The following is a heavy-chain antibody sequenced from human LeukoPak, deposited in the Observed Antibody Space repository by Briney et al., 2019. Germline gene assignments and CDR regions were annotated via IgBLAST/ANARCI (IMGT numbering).Heavy chain of an antibody. CDR2: ISGSGGST. CDR1: GFSFSSYA. J-gene: IGHJ4*02. Sequence: GGSLRLSCAASGFSFSSYAMSWVAQAPGKGLEWLSGISGSGGSTYYADSLKGRFTIPRDNSNHTLYLQMNNPRAEDTAVYYSDKGIHGYSYGLFDYSGQGTLVTVSS. D-gene: IGHD5-18*01. V-gene: IGHV3-23*01. CDR3: DKGIHGYSYGLFDY.